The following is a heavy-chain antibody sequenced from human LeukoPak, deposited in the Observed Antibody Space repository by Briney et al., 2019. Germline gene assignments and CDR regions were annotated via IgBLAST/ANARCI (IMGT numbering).Heavy chain of an antibody. CDR2: ISGSVGRT. J-gene: IGHJ3*02. Sequence: PGGSLRLSCEASGFTFRSYAMTWVRQAPGKGLEWVSAISGSVGRTYYADSVKGRFTISRDNSKNTLYLQMNSLRAEDTAVYYCAKVLYGSGSYYRTGAAFDIWGQGTMVTVSS. V-gene: IGHV3-23*01. CDR1: GFTFRSYA. D-gene: IGHD3-10*01. CDR3: AKVLYGSGSYYRTGAAFDI.